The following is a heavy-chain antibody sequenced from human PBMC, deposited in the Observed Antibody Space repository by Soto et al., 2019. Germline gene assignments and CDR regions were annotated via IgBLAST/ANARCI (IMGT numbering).Heavy chain of an antibody. D-gene: IGHD6-13*01. Sequence: SETLSLTCAVYGGSFSGYYWTWIRQPPGTGLEWIGEINHSGSTNYNPSLKSRVTISVDTSKNQFSLKLSSVTAADTAVYYCARAIAAAGDFDYWGQGTLVTVSS. CDR3: ARAIAAAGDFDY. CDR2: INHSGST. V-gene: IGHV4-34*01. CDR1: GGSFSGYY. J-gene: IGHJ4*02.